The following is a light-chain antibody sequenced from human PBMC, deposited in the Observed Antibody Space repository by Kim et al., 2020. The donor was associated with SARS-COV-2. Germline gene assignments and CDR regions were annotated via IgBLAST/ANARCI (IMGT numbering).Light chain of an antibody. V-gene: IGLV3-21*04. CDR2: YDN. Sequence: PGRATRITCGGDSISRKRVTCYQRNPHKAHVLVIAYDNDRPSGIPERFSGSNSGNTATLTINRVEAGDEADYYCQVWDSSRDHRVVFGGGTQLTVL. CDR1: SISRKR. J-gene: IGLJ2*01. CDR3: QVWDSSRDHRVV.